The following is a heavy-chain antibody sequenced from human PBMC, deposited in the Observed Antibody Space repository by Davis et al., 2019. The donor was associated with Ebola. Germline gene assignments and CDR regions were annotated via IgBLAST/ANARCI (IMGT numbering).Heavy chain of an antibody. CDR3: PRGGPLAASGTKSVDS. Sequence: GGSLRLSCAASGFTFSIYSMTWVRQAPGKGLEWVSAISGSGGTTYYAGSVKGRFTVSRDNSKKTMYLQMNSLRAEDTAVYYCPRGGPLAASGTKSVDSWGQGTLVTVSS. V-gene: IGHV3-23*01. J-gene: IGHJ4*02. D-gene: IGHD6-13*01. CDR2: ISGSGGTT. CDR1: GFTFSIYS.